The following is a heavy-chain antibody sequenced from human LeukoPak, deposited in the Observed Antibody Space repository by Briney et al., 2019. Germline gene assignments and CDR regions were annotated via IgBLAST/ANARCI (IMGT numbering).Heavy chain of an antibody. V-gene: IGHV4-34*09. CDR3: ARGEPDSSSWYGDLDY. Sequence: SETLSLTCAVYGGSFSGYYWSWIRQPPGKGLEWIGEINHSGSTNYNPSLKSRVTISVDTSKNQFSLKLSSVTAADTAVYYCARGEPDSSSWYGDLDYWGQGTLVTVSS. D-gene: IGHD6-13*01. CDR2: INHSGST. CDR1: GGSFSGYY. J-gene: IGHJ4*02.